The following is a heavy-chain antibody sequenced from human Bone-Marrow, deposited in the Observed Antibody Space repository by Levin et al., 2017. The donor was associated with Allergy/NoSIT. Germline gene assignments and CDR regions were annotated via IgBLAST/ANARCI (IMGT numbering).Heavy chain of an antibody. CDR1: GFTFSSYG. CDR2: ISYDGSNK. CDR3: AKPRMQWLVLQSAFDI. Sequence: PGGSLRLSCAASGFTFSSYGMHWVRQAPGKGLEWVAVISYDGSNKYYADSVKGRFTISRDNSKNTLYLQMNSLRAEDTAVYYCAKPRMQWLVLQSAFDIWGQGTMVTVSS. J-gene: IGHJ3*02. V-gene: IGHV3-30*18. D-gene: IGHD6-19*01.